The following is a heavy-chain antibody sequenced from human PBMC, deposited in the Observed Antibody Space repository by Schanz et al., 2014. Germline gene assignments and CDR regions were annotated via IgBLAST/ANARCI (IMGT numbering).Heavy chain of an antibody. J-gene: IGHJ5*02. CDR3: ARDMTIAPA. Sequence: EVQLLESGGGLVQPGGSLRLSCEASGFTLTSYALTWVRQAPGKGLEWVAGISGSGGSTDYADSVKGRFIIPRDNSKNTLYLQMDTLRVEDTAMFYCARDMTIAPAWGQGTLVTVSS. V-gene: IGHV3-23*01. CDR2: ISGSGGST. CDR1: GFTLTSYA. D-gene: IGHD6-13*01.